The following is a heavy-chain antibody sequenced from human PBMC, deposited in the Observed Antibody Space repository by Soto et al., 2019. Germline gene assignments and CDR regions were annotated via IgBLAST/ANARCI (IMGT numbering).Heavy chain of an antibody. CDR2: IYYSGST. Sequence: QVQLQESGPGLVKPSQTLSLTCTVSGGSISSGGYYWSWIRQHPGKGLEWIGYIYYSGSTYYNPSLKSGVTISVDTSKNQFSLKLSSVTAADTAVYYCARGTILYCSGGSCYSGHWFDPWGQGTLVTVSS. CDR3: ARGTILYCSGGSCYSGHWFDP. V-gene: IGHV4-31*03. D-gene: IGHD2-15*01. J-gene: IGHJ5*02. CDR1: GGSISSGGYY.